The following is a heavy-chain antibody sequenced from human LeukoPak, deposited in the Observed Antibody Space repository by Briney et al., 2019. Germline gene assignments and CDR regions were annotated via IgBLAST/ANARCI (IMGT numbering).Heavy chain of an antibody. V-gene: IGHV1-69*06. J-gene: IGHJ4*02. D-gene: IGHD6-19*01. CDR1: GGTFSSYA. CDR2: IIPIFGTA. CDR3: ARRGHSSGWYYFDY. Sequence: GSSVKVSCKASGGTFSSYAISWVRQAPGQGLEWMGGIIPIFGTANYAQKFQGRVTITADKSTSTAYMELSSLRSEDAAVYYCARRGHSSGWYYFDYWGQGTLVTVSS.